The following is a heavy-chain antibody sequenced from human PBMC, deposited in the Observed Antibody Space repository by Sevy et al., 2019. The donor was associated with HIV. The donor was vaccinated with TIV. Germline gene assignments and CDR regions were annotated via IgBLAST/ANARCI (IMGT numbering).Heavy chain of an antibody. CDR2: ISWNSGSI. Sequence: GGSLRLSCAASGFTFDDYAMHWVRQAPGKGLEWVSGISWNSGSIGYADSVKGRFTISRDNAKNSLYLQMNSLGAEDTALYYCAKDSGSGSYHSWAFDIWGQGTMVTVSS. V-gene: IGHV3-9*01. CDR3: AKDSGSGSYHSWAFDI. J-gene: IGHJ3*02. D-gene: IGHD3-10*01. CDR1: GFTFDDYA.